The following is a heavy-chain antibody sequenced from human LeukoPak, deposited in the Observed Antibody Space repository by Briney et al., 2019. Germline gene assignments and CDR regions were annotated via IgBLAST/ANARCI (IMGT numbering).Heavy chain of an antibody. V-gene: IGHV4-4*09. Sequence: SETLSLTCAVSGDSITNSSWSWVRQSPGKGLEWIGDIYATGTTNYNPSLMSRVTFSVDKSKNQFSLRLSSVTAADTAVYYCARQRRQSFSSPLYHFDYWGQGTLVTVSS. CDR3: ARQRRQSFSSPLYHFDY. CDR2: IYATGTT. D-gene: IGHD2/OR15-2a*01. CDR1: GDSITNSS. J-gene: IGHJ4*02.